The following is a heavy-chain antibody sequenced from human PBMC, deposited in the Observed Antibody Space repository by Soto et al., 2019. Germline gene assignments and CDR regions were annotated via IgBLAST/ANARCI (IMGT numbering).Heavy chain of an antibody. CDR2: INPSGDT. CDR1: GDTFTSYY. V-gene: IGHV1-46*01. CDR3: ARGYCSGGGCYGIDY. J-gene: IGHJ4*02. D-gene: IGHD2-15*01. Sequence: ASVKVSCKASGDTFTSYYMHWVRQAPGQGLEWMGIINPSGDTSYAQKFQGRVTMTRDTSTSTVYMELSSLRSEDTAVYYCARGYCSGGGCYGIDYWGPGTLVNVPS.